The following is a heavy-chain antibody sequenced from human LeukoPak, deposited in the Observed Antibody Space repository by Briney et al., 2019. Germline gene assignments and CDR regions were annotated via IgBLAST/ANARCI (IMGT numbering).Heavy chain of an antibody. V-gene: IGHV4-59*01. CDR2: IYYSGST. CDR1: GGSISSYY. Sequence: SETLSLTCTVSGGSISSYYWSWIRQPPGKGLEWIGYIYYSGSTNYNPSLKSRVTISVDTSKNQFSLKLSPVTAADTAVYYCARGVGSSGWKKLTYYYGMDVWGQGTTVTVSS. D-gene: IGHD6-19*01. CDR3: ARGVGSSGWKKLTYYYGMDV. J-gene: IGHJ6*02.